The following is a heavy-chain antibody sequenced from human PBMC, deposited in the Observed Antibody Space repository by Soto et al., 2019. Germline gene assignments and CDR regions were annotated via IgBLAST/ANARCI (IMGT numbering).Heavy chain of an antibody. CDR2: INQSGGT. Sequence: QVQLQQWGAGLLKPSETLSLTCAVYGGSFSGYYWSWIRQPPGKGLEWIGEINQSGGTNYNPSLTSRVTISVDTSKNQFSLKLSSATAADTAVYYCARTYSSSWSPFDYWGQGTLVTVSS. D-gene: IGHD6-13*01. J-gene: IGHJ4*02. V-gene: IGHV4-34*01. CDR3: ARTYSSSWSPFDY. CDR1: GGSFSGYY.